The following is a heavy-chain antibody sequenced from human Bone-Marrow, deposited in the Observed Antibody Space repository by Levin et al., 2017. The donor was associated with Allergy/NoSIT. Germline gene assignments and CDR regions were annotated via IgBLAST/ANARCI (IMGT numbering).Heavy chain of an antibody. Sequence: GGSLRLSCAASGFTFSSYEMNWVRQAPGKGLEWVSYISSSGSTIYYADSVKGRFTISRDNAKNSLYLQMNSLRAEDTAVYYCARAGLNYDFWSGYYTEYYFDYWGQGTLVTVSS. CDR3: ARAGLNYDFWSGYYTEYYFDY. D-gene: IGHD3-3*01. CDR1: GFTFSSYE. V-gene: IGHV3-48*03. J-gene: IGHJ4*02. CDR2: ISSSGSTI.